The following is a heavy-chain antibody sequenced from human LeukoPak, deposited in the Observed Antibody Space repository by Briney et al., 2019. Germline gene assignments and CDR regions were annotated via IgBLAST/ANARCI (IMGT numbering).Heavy chain of an antibody. CDR2: IRQDGDEK. CDR1: GFIFNSHW. J-gene: IGHJ2*01. CDR3: ARVRTEWYIDL. D-gene: IGHD2-8*02. V-gene: IGHV3-7*01. Sequence: PGGSLRLSCAGSGFIFNSHWMTWVRQAPGMGLEWVGNIRQDGDEKFYADSVRGRFTISRGNAKNSLYLHLNSLRAEDMAIYYCARVRTEWYIDLWGRGTLVTVS.